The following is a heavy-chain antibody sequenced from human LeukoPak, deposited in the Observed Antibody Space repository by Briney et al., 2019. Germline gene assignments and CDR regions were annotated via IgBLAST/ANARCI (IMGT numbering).Heavy chain of an antibody. CDR2: IYDSGST. Sequence: SETLSLTCTVSGGSIRSSYYYWGWIRQPPGKGLEWIGSIYDSGSTYYNPSLKSRVTISVDTSKNQFSLKLSSVTAADTAVYYCARGPTAVAHDWGQGTLVTVSS. D-gene: IGHD6-19*01. V-gene: IGHV4-39*07. CDR1: GGSIRSSYYY. J-gene: IGHJ4*02. CDR3: ARGPTAVAHD.